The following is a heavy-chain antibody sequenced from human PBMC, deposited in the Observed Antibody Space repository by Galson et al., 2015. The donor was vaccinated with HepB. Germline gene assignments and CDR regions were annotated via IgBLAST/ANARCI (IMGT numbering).Heavy chain of an antibody. D-gene: IGHD2-15*01. CDR2: INHSGST. CDR3: ARHSRYCSGGSCYPDAFDI. Sequence: ETLSLTCAVYGGSFSGYYWSWIRQPPGKGLEWIGEINHSGSTNYNPSLKSRVTISVDTSKNQFSLKLSSVTAADTTVYYCARHSRYCSGGSCYPDAFDIWGQGTMVTVSS. V-gene: IGHV4-34*01. J-gene: IGHJ3*02. CDR1: GGSFSGYY.